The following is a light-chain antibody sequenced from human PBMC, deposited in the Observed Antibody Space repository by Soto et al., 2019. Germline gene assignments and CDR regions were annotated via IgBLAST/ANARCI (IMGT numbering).Light chain of an antibody. V-gene: IGLV1-44*01. Sequence: QSVLTQPPSASGTPGQKVTISCSGSSSNIGSNTVNWYQQLPGTAPKLLIYTNNQRPSGFPDRFSGSKSGTSACLAISGLQSEDEADYYYKAWDYSMNGHVLFGGGTKVTGL. CDR1: SSNIGSNT. CDR3: KAWDYSMNGHVL. J-gene: IGLJ2*01. CDR2: TNN.